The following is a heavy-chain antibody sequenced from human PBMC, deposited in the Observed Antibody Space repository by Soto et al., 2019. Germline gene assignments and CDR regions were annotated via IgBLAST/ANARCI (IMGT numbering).Heavy chain of an antibody. CDR3: ARVGDEGSSSSWPADLDYYYYYMDV. CDR2: MNPNSGNT. V-gene: IGHV1-8*01. Sequence: ASVKVSCKASGYTFTSYDINWVRQATGQGLEWMGWMNPNSGNTGYAQKFQGRVTMTRNTSISTAYMELSSLRSEDTAVYYCARVGDEGSSSSWPADLDYYYYYMDVWGKGTTVTVSS. J-gene: IGHJ6*03. D-gene: IGHD6-13*01. CDR1: GYTFTSYD.